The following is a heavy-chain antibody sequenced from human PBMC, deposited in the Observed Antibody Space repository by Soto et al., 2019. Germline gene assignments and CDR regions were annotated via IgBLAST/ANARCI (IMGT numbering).Heavy chain of an antibody. V-gene: IGHV3-7*05. J-gene: IGHJ4*02. CDR1: GFTFSNYW. Sequence: GGSLRLSCAASGFTFSNYWMSWVRQAPGKGLEWVANINQDGSIKYYVDSVKGRFTVSRDNAKNSHSLQMNSLRAEDTAVYYWGRIGYSSSAFDSWGQGTLVTVSS. D-gene: IGHD6-13*01. CDR2: INQDGSIK. CDR3: GRIGYSSSAFDS.